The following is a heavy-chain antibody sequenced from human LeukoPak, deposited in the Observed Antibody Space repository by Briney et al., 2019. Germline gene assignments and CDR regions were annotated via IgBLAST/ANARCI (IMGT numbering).Heavy chain of an antibody. J-gene: IGHJ4*02. CDR1: GGSISSYC. V-gene: IGHV4-59*01. CDR3: ARYYCSSTTCYNFDF. CDR2: IYYTGST. Sequence: SETLSLTCTVSGGSISSYCWSWIRQPPGKGLEWIGYIYYTGSTTYNPSLKSRVTMSVDTSKNQFSLKLSSVTAADTAVYYCARYYCSSTTCYNFDFWGQGTLVTVSS. D-gene: IGHD2-2*02.